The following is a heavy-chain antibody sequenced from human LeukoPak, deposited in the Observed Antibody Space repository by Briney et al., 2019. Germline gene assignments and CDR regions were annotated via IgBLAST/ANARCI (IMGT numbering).Heavy chain of an antibody. CDR1: GYSFTDYW. J-gene: IGHJ3*02. CDR2: IYPRDSDT. V-gene: IGHV5-51*01. CDR3: ARQLTNYGDYVWGAFDI. D-gene: IGHD4-17*01. Sequence: GESLKISCKGSGYSFTDYWIAWVRQMPGKGLEWMGIIYPRDSDTRYIPSFQGQVTISADKSISTAYLQWSSLKASDTAMYYCARQLTNYGDYVWGAFDIWGQGTMVTVSS.